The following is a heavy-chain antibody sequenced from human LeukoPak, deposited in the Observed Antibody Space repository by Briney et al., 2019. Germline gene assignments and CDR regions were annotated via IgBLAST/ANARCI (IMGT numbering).Heavy chain of an antibody. J-gene: IGHJ6*03. CDR3: ARSVEGYCRGGSCYSYSYYMDV. CDR1: GYSIRSDYY. Sequence: SETLSLTCTVSGYSIRSDYYWAWIRQPPGKGLEWIGSSYHTGPTYYNPSLKSRVTISLDTSKNQFSLKVTSVTAADTAVYYCARSVEGYCRGGSCYSYSYYMDVWGKGTTVTVSS. D-gene: IGHD2-15*01. CDR2: SYHTGPT. V-gene: IGHV4-38-2*02.